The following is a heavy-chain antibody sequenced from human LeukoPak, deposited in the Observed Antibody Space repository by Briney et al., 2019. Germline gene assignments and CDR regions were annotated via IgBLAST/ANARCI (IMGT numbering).Heavy chain of an antibody. CDR3: AKTRGYCSGGTCSYMDV. CDR1: GFTFSSYG. J-gene: IGHJ6*03. V-gene: IGHV3-30*02. CDR2: TRYDGSNK. D-gene: IGHD2-15*01. Sequence: GGSLRLSCAASGFTFSSYGMHWVRQAPGKGLEWVAFTRYDGSNKDYADSVQGRFTISRDNSKNTLYLQMNSLRAEDTAVYYCAKTRGYCSGGTCSYMDVWGKGTTVTVSS.